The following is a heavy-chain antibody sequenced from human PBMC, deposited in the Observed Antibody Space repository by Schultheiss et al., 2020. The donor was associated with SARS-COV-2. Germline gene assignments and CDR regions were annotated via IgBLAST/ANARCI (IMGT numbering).Heavy chain of an antibody. J-gene: IGHJ3*02. CDR3: ARGLVSRPYCSSTSCYRPHTFDI. Sequence: SETLSLTCTVSGGSISSGGYYWSWIRQPPGKGLEWIGYIYYSGSTNYNPSLKSRVTISVDTSKNQFSLKLSSVTAADTAVYYCARGLVSRPYCSSTSCYRPHTFDIWGQGTMVTVSS. V-gene: IGHV4-61*08. CDR2: IYYSGST. D-gene: IGHD2-2*01. CDR1: GGSISSGGYY.